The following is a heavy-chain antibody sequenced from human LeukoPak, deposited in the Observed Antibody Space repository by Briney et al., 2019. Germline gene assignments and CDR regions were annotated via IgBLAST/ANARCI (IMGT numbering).Heavy chain of an antibody. CDR2: IYYRGRT. V-gene: IGHV4-39*01. CDR3: ARHEEAIFGVAINYGLDV. D-gene: IGHD3-3*01. CDR1: GGSISSSSYY. J-gene: IGHJ6*02. Sequence: RSSETLSLTCIVSGGSISSSSYYWGWIRQPPGKGLEWIGSIYYRGRTYYNPSLKSRVTISVDTSKNQFSLKLNSVAAADTAVYYCARHEEAIFGVAINYGLDVWGQGTTVTVSS.